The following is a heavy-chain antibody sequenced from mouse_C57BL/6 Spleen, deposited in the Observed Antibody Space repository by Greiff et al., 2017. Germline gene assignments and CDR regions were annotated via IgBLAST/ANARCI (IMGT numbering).Heavy chain of an antibody. J-gene: IGHJ1*03. V-gene: IGHV1-69*01. CDR3: ARRYGSSFWYFDV. CDR2: IDPSDSYT. Sequence: QVQLQQPGAELVMPGASVKLSCKASGYTFTSYWMHWVKQRPGQGLEWIGEIDPSDSYTNYNQKFKGKATLTVDTSSSTAYMQLSSLTSEDSAVYYCARRYGSSFWYFDVWGTGTTVTVSS. D-gene: IGHD1-1*01. CDR1: GYTFTSYW.